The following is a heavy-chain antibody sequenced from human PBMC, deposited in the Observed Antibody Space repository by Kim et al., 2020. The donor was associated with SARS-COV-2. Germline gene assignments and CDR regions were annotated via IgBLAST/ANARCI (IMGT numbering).Heavy chain of an antibody. D-gene: IGHD4-4*01. CDR3: AKGRHDYTYYFDY. V-gene: IGHV3-23*01. J-gene: IGHJ4*02. Sequence: NAESVKGRFTFSRDNSRNTVYLGRNILRVEDTAVYFCAKGRHDYTYYFDYWGQGALVTVSS.